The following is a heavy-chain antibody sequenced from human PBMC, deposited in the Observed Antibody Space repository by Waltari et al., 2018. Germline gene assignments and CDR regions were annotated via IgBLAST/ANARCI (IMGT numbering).Heavy chain of an antibody. CDR3: ARGDQKRGYYFDY. D-gene: IGHD2-21*01. Sequence: QVQLQESGPGLVKPSETLSLTCTVPGGSISSYYWSWIRQPPGKGLEWIGYIYYIGSTNYNPSLKSRVTISVDTSKNQFSLKLSSVTAADTAVYYCARGDQKRGYYFDYWGQGTLVTVSS. CDR2: IYYIGST. V-gene: IGHV4-59*01. J-gene: IGHJ4*02. CDR1: GGSISSYY.